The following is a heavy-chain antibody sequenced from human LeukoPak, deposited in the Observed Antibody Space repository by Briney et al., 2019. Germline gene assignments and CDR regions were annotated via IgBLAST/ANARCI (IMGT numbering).Heavy chain of an antibody. CDR2: IYTSGST. Sequence: KPSETLSLTCTVSGGSISSYYWSWIRQPAGKGLEWIGRIYTSGSTNYNPSLKSRVTISVDTSKNQFSLKLSSVTAADTAVYYCASYPGIAAAGVFDYWGQGTLVTVSS. CDR3: ASYPGIAAAGVFDY. CDR1: GGSISSYY. D-gene: IGHD6-13*01. V-gene: IGHV4-4*07. J-gene: IGHJ4*02.